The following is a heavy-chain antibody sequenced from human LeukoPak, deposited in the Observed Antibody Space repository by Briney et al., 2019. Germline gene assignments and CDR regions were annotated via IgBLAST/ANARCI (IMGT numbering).Heavy chain of an antibody. D-gene: IGHD3-3*01. CDR3: ARVKKWRYDFWSGGWLPDAFDI. J-gene: IGHJ3*02. Sequence: SSETLSLTCTVSGGSISSYYWSWIRQPPGKGLEWIGYIYYSGSTNYNPSLKSRVTISVDTSKNQFSLKLSSVTAADTAVYYCARVKKWRYDFWSGGWLPDAFDIWGQGTMVTVSS. CDR1: GGSISSYY. V-gene: IGHV4-59*01. CDR2: IYYSGST.